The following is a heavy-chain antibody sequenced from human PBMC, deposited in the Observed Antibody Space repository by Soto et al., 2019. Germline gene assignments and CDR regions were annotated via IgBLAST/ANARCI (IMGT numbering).Heavy chain of an antibody. D-gene: IGHD3-22*01. V-gene: IGHV3-30*18. CDR1: GFTFSSYG. CDR2: ISYDGSNK. J-gene: IGHJ4*02. CDR3: AKEAFYSYDSSGYPDY. Sequence: PXGSLRLSCAASGFTFSSYGMHWVRQAPGKGLEWVAVISYDGSNKYYADSVKGRFTISRDNSKNTLYLQMNSLRAEDTAVYYCAKEAFYSYDSSGYPDYWGQGTLVTVSS.